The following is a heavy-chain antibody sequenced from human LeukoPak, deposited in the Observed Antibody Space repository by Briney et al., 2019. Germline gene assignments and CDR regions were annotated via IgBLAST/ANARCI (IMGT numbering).Heavy chain of an antibody. CDR2: ISSSSSYI. CDR1: GFTFSSYS. Sequence: GGSLRLSCAASGFTFSSYSMNWVRQAPGKGLEWVSSISSSSSYIYYADSVKGRFTISRDNVKNSLYLQMNSLRAEDTAVYYCATLRGYSSGWPIDYWGQGTLVTVSS. J-gene: IGHJ4*02. CDR3: ATLRGYSSGWPIDY. D-gene: IGHD6-19*01. V-gene: IGHV3-21*01.